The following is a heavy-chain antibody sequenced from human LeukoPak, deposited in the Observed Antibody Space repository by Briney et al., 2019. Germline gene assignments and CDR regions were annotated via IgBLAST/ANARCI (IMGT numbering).Heavy chain of an antibody. Sequence: GGSLRLSCAASGFNFANHAMSWVRQTAGKGLEWVSAISGGGDITYYADSVKGRFTISRDNSKNTLYLQMNSLRAEDTAIFYCATDGTNDYGDYGDAFDMWGQGTMVTVSS. CDR1: GFNFANHA. D-gene: IGHD4-17*01. J-gene: IGHJ3*02. CDR2: ISGGGDIT. CDR3: ATDGTNDYGDYGDAFDM. V-gene: IGHV3-23*01.